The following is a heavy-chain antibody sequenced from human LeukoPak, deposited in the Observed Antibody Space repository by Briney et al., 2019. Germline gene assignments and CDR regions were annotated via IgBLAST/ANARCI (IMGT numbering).Heavy chain of an antibody. CDR3: ARDCSTTSPHLPMDV. V-gene: IGHV4-34*01. Sequence: SETLSLTCAVFGGSFSSYYWSWIRQPPGKGLEWIGAINHSRSTNYNPALKRRRTILLDTPKNQFSLKLSSVTAADTAVYYCARDCSTTSPHLPMDVWGKGTTVTVPS. D-gene: IGHD2-2*01. CDR1: GGSFSSYY. J-gene: IGHJ6*03. CDR2: INHSRST.